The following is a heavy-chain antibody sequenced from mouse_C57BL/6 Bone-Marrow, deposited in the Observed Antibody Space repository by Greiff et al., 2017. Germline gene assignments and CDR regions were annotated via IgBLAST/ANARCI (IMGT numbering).Heavy chain of an antibody. J-gene: IGHJ2*01. CDR1: GFTFSSYA. CDR3: ARDNYGSSPYYFDY. D-gene: IGHD1-1*01. Sequence: EVQVVESGGGLVKPGGSLKLSCAASGFTFSSYAMSWVRQTPEKRLEWVATISDGGSYTYYPDNVKGRFTISRDNAKNNLYLQMSHLKSEDTAMYYCARDNYGSSPYYFDYWGQGTTLTVSS. CDR2: ISDGGSYT. V-gene: IGHV5-4*01.